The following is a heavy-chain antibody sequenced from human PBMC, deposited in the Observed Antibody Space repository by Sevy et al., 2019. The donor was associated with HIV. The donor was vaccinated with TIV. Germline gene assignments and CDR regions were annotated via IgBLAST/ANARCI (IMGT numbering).Heavy chain of an antibody. J-gene: IGHJ4*02. Sequence: GGSLRLSCVASGFTFSSYSMHWVRQAPGKGLEWVSSVSSSSDYICYSDSVKGRFTISRDNAKNSLYLQMNSLRAEDTAVYYCAKSWGSITAAGIDYWGQGTLVTVSS. CDR2: VSSSSDYI. V-gene: IGHV3-21*01. CDR1: GFTFSSYS. D-gene: IGHD6-13*01. CDR3: AKSWGSITAAGIDY.